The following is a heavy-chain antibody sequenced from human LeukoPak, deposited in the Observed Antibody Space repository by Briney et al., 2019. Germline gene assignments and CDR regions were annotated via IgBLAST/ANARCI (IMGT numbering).Heavy chain of an antibody. J-gene: IGHJ3*02. CDR1: RFTFSNYW. CDR3: TRDGYNHDFDAFVI. CDR2: RKQDGSEE. V-gene: IGHV3-7*01. D-gene: IGHD5-24*01. Sequence: GGSLRLSCAGSRFTFSNYWMSWVRQAPGKGLEWVANRKQDGSEEYYVDSLRGRFTISRDNAKNSLFLQMNSLRAEDTAVYYCTRDGYNHDFDAFVIWGLRTLVTVSS.